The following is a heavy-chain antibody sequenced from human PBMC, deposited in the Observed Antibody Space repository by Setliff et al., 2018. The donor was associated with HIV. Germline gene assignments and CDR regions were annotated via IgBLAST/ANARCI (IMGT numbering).Heavy chain of an antibody. CDR3: ARDRHSSGLGSYGP. D-gene: IGHD3-10*01. Sequence: PSETLSLTCTVSGGSISSGGYYWSWIRQHPGKGLEWIGYIYYSGSTYYNPSLKSRVTISVDTSRNQFSLKLSSVTAADTAVYFCARDRHSSGLGSYGPWGPGILVTVSS. CDR2: IYYSGST. J-gene: IGHJ5*02. V-gene: IGHV4-31*03. CDR1: GGSISSGGYY.